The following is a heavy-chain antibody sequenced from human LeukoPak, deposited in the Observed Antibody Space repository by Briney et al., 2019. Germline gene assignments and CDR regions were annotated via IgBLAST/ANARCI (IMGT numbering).Heavy chain of an antibody. CDR2: IYTSGST. J-gene: IGHJ3*02. Sequence: SSETLSLTCTVSGGSISSYYWSWIRQPAGKGLEWIGRIYTSGSTNYNPSLKSRVTMSVDTSKNQFSLKLSSVTAADTAVYYGASDTYSSGWYGDAFDIWGQGTIATVSS. V-gene: IGHV4-4*07. D-gene: IGHD6-19*01. CDR1: GGSISSYY. CDR3: ASDTYSSGWYGDAFDI.